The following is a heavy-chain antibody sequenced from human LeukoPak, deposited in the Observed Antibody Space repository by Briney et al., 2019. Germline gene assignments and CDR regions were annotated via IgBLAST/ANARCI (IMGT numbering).Heavy chain of an antibody. CDR1: GFTVSRNH. J-gene: IGHJ4*02. D-gene: IGHD6-13*01. Sequence: NAGGSLRLSCAASGFTVSRNHMSWVRQAPGKGLEWVSSISSSSSYIYYADSVKGRFTISRDNAKNSLYLQMNSLRAEDTAVYYCARNGGAAASEFDYWGQGTLVTVSS. V-gene: IGHV3-21*01. CDR2: ISSSSSYI. CDR3: ARNGGAAASEFDY.